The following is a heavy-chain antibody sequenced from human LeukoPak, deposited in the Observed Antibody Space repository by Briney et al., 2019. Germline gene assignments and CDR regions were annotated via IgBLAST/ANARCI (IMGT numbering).Heavy chain of an antibody. J-gene: IGHJ3*02. V-gene: IGHV4-4*07. Sequence: PSETLSLTCSVSGASTSSYYWSWLRQPAGQGLEWIGRIHTRGGTEYNPSLKSRVTMSVDTSKNQFSLRLTSVTAADTAVYFCARDDNSEYSDDAFDIWGQGTLVTVSS. CDR2: IHTRGGT. D-gene: IGHD2/OR15-2a*01. CDR3: ARDDNSEYSDDAFDI. CDR1: GASTSSYY.